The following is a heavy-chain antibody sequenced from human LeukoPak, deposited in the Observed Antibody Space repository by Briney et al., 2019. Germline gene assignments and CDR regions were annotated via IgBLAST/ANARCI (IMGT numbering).Heavy chain of an antibody. CDR1: GFTFSAYE. V-gene: IGHV3-48*03. D-gene: IGHD3-3*01. J-gene: IGHJ4*02. CDR2: ISGSDNTI. Sequence: GRSLRLSCAASGFTFSAYEMNWVRQAPGKGLEWVSYISGSDNTIYYADSVKGRFTISRDNAKNSLFLQLSSLRAEDTAVYYCARGWRFSYFDTWGQGTLVTVSS. CDR3: ARGWRFSYFDT.